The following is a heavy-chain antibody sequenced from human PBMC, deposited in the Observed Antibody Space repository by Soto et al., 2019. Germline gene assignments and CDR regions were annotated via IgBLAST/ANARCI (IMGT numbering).Heavy chain of an antibody. J-gene: IGHJ4*02. CDR3: ARDAPPPDY. V-gene: IGHV1-18*01. CDR1: GYTFNSYA. CDR2: ISAYNGNT. Sequence: QVQLVQSGAEVKKPGASVKVSCKASGYTFNSYAISWVRQAPGQGLELMGWISAYNGNTNYAQKLQGRATMTKDTSTSPAYMELRSLRSADTAVYYCARDAPPPDYCGQGTLVTVSS.